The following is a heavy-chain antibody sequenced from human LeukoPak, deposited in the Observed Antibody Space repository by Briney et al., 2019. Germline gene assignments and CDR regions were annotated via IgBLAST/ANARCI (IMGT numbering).Heavy chain of an antibody. CDR2: IWYDGSNK. D-gene: IGHD3-22*01. CDR1: GFTFRSYG. J-gene: IGHJ6*02. V-gene: IGHV3-33*01. CDR3: ARDPTYYYDSSGYYGMDV. Sequence: GGSLRLSYAASGFTFRSYGMHWVRQAPGKGLEWVAVIWYDGSNKYYADSVKGRFTISRDNSKNTLYLQMNSLRAEDTAVYYCARDPTYYYDSSGYYGMDVWGQGTTVTVSS.